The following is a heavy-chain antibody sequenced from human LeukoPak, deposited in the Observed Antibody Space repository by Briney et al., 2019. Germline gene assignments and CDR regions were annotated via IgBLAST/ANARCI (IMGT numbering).Heavy chain of an antibody. CDR2: IYTSGST. D-gene: IGHD3-22*01. J-gene: IGHJ4*02. CDR3: ARVKGGHYYDSSGYYGGYFDY. V-gene: IGHV4-61*02. Sequence: SQTLSLTCTVSGGSISSGSYYWSWIRQPAGKGLEWIGRIYTSGSTNYNPSLKSRVTISVDTSKNQFSLKLSSVTAADTAVYYCARVKGGHYYDSSGYYGGYFDYGGQGTLVTVSS. CDR1: GGSISSGSYY.